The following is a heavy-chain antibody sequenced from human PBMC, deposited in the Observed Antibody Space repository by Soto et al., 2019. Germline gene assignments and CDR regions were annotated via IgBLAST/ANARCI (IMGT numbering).Heavy chain of an antibody. D-gene: IGHD1-26*01. V-gene: IGHV4-31*03. CDR3: ARLLGSGNYLGIFDAFDI. Sequence: QVQLQESDPGLVQPSQTLSLACTVSGGSITTVGNYWSWIRQFPGKGLEWIGHISYSGSTNSNPSLRSRLSMSVDTSKNQFSLELSSVTAADTAVFYCARLLGSGNYLGIFDAFDIWGQGTVVTVSS. J-gene: IGHJ3*02. CDR2: ISYSGST. CDR1: GGSITTVGNY.